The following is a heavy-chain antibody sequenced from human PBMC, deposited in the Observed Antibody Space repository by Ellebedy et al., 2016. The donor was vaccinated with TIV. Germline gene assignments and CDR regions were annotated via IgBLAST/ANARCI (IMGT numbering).Heavy chain of an antibody. V-gene: IGHV4-39*01. CDR3: ARTDPWQPIDD. CDR2: VYYSGSP. J-gene: IGHJ4*02. D-gene: IGHD2-21*02. CDR1: GGSASRTRYP. Sequence: MPSETLSLTCSVSGGSASRTRYPWAWIRQPPGKGLEYIGSVYYSGSPHYNPSFKSRVALSADTSKNQFSLNLRTVTAADTAVYYCARTDPWQPIDDWGQGILVSVSS.